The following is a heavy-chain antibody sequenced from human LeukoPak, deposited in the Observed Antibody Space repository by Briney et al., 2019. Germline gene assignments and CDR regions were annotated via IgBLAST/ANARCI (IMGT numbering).Heavy chain of an antibody. CDR2: IYYSGST. J-gene: IGHJ4*02. D-gene: IGHD5-18*01. V-gene: IGHV4-59*01. Sequence: PSETLSLTCTVSGGSISSYYWSWLRQPPGKGLEWIGYIYYSGSTNYNPSLKSRVTISVGTSKNQFSLKLSSVTAADTAVYYCARSVGYSYGKYYFDYWGQGTLVTDSS. CDR1: GGSISSYY. CDR3: ARSVGYSYGKYYFDY.